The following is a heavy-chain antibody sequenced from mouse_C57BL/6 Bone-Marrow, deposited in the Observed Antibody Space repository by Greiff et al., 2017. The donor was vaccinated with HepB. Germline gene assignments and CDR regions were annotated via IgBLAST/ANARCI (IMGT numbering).Heavy chain of an antibody. CDR3: ARRYYYGSSSYYFDY. V-gene: IGHV5-9*01. D-gene: IGHD1-1*01. Sequence: DVQLVESGGGLVKPGGSLKLSCAASGFTFSSYTMSWVRQTPEKRLEWVATISGGGGNTYYPDSVKGRFTISRDNAKNTLYLQMSSLRSEDTALYYCARRYYYGSSSYYFDYWGQGTTLTVSS. CDR1: GFTFSSYT. J-gene: IGHJ2*01. CDR2: ISGGGGNT.